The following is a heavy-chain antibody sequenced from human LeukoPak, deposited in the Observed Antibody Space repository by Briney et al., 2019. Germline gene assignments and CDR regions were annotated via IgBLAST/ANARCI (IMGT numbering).Heavy chain of an antibody. CDR3: ARDSIVGATSGAFDI. CDR2: ISSSGSTI. V-gene: IGHV3-11*01. Sequence: PGGPLRLSCAASGFTFSDYYMSWIRQAPGKGLEWVSYISSSGSTIYYADSVKGRFTISRDNAKNSPYLQMNSLRAEDTAVYYCARDSIVGATSGAFDIWGQGTMVTVSS. CDR1: GFTFSDYY. J-gene: IGHJ3*02. D-gene: IGHD1-26*01.